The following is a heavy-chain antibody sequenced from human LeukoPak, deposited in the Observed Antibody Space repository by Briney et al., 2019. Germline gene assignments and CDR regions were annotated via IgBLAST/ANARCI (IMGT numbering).Heavy chain of an antibody. J-gene: IGHJ4*02. CDR1: GFTFSSYG. D-gene: IGHD6-13*01. CDR3: AREVGRQQLVRSQHFDY. CDR2: ISGSGGST. V-gene: IGHV3-23*01. Sequence: PGGTLRLSCAASGFTFSSYGMSWARQAPGKGLEWVSAISGSGGSTYYADSVKGRFTISRDNSKNTLYLQMNSLRAEDTDVYYCAREVGRQQLVRSQHFDYWGQGTLVTVSS.